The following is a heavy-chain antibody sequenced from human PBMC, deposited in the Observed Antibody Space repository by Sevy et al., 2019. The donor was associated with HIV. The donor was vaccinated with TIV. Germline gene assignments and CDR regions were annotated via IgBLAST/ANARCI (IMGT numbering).Heavy chain of an antibody. D-gene: IGHD7-27*01. CDR2: MSYDGSNQ. Sequence: GGSLRLSCAASGFTFSDYAMHWVRLAPGKGLEWVALMSYDGSNQYYADSVKGRFTISRGNSKNTLYLQMNSLRVEDTAVYYCAKGDGALTGIDPWGQGTLVTVSS. CDR3: AKGDGALTGIDP. CDR1: GFTFSDYA. J-gene: IGHJ5*02. V-gene: IGHV3-30*18.